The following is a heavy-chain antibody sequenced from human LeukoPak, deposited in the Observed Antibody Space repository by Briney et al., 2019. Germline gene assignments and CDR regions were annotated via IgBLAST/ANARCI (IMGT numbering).Heavy chain of an antibody. D-gene: IGHD4-23*01. CDR3: AKGGDGNLFSLDY. CDR1: GFTFDHYG. CDR2: ITWNTHRI. J-gene: IGHJ4*02. Sequence: PGGSLRLSCAASGFTFDHYGMHWVRQAPGKGPEWVSGITWNTHRIAYADSVKGRFTLSRDNVEDSLYLQMNSLRTEDTALYYCAKGGDGNLFSLDYWGQGILVTVSS. V-gene: IGHV3-9*01.